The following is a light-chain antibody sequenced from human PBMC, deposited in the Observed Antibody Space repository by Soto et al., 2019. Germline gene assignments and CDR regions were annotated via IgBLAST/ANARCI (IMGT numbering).Light chain of an antibody. CDR1: QTISVY. CDR3: KQTYSVPLT. CDR2: SAS. Sequence: DIQMTQSPSSLSASVGDRVTITCRASQTISVYLNWYQQKPGRAPDVLIYSASTRRSGVPSRFSGSGSGTDFTLTITSLQPEDFATYYCKQTYSVPLTFGGGTKVDIK. J-gene: IGKJ4*01. V-gene: IGKV1-39*01.